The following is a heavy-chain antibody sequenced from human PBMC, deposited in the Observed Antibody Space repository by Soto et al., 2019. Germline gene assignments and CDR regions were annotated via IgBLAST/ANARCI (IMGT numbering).Heavy chain of an antibody. CDR1: GGSISSYY. J-gene: IGHJ6*02. D-gene: IGHD5-18*01. V-gene: IGHV4-59*01. CDR2: IYYSGST. Sequence: ASETLSLTCTVSGGSISSYYWSWIRQPPGKGLEWIGYIYYSGSTNYNPSLKSRVTISVDTSKNQFSLKLSSVTAADTAVYYCARGGYSYGNTTYYYHGMDVWGQGTTVTVSS. CDR3: ARGGYSYGNTTYYYHGMDV.